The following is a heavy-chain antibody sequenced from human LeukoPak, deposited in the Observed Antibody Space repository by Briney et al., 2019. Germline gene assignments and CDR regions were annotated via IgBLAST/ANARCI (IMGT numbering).Heavy chain of an antibody. V-gene: IGHV3-11*01. CDR3: ARDREMQGYCSISSRYGYYYDYYMDV. CDR1: GFTFSDYY. J-gene: IGHJ6*03. CDR2: INSSGSTI. D-gene: IGHD2-2*01. Sequence: PGGSLRLSCAASGFTFSDYYMSWIRQAPGKGLEWVSYINSSGSTIYYADSVKGRFTISRDNAKNSLYLQMNSLRAEDTAVYYCARDREMQGYCSISSRYGYYYDYYMDVWGKGTTVTVSS.